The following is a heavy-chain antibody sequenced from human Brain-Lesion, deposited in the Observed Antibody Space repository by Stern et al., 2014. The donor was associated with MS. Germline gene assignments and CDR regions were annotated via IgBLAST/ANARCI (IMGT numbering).Heavy chain of an antibody. Sequence: QDQLVESGAEVKKPGASVKVSCKASGYTFTGYYMNWVRQAPGQGLEWMGWIHPKSGGTTYAQKFQGWVTMTRDTSINTAYMELSRLRSDDTAVYYCATYYYDSTGYNDFWGQGTLVTVSS. J-gene: IGHJ4*02. CDR2: IHPKSGGT. CDR1: GYTFTGYY. CDR3: ATYYYDSTGYNDF. D-gene: IGHD3-22*01. V-gene: IGHV1-2*04.